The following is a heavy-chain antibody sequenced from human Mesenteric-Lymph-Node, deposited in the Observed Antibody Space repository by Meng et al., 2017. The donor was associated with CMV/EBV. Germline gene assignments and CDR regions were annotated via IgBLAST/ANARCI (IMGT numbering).Heavy chain of an antibody. CDR2: INPTGHST. CDR1: GYTFTSRY. Sequence: SGYTFTSRYMDWVRQAAGQGLQWVGMINPTGHSTTYTRKFQGRVTMTRDTSTSTVYMELSSLRYDDTAVYYCATSAIVATITAVDYWGQGTLVTVSS. V-gene: IGHV1-46*01. D-gene: IGHD5-12*01. J-gene: IGHJ4*02. CDR3: ATSAIVATITAVDY.